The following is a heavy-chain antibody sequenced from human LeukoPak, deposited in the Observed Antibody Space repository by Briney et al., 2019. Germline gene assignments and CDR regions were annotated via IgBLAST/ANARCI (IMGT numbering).Heavy chain of an antibody. CDR3: ARRGGKNYGDYVLYYSYMDV. V-gene: IGHV1-18*01. J-gene: IGHJ6*03. Sequence: ASVKVSCKASGYTFSNYGINWVRQAPGQGLEWMGWISAYNGNTNYAQKIQGRVTMTTDTSTGTAYMELRSLRSDDTAVYYCARRGGKNYGDYVLYYSYMDVWGKGTTVTASS. CDR2: ISAYNGNT. D-gene: IGHD4-17*01. CDR1: GYTFSNYG.